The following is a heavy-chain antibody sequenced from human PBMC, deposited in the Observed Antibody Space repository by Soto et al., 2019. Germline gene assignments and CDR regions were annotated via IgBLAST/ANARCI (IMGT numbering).Heavy chain of an antibody. CDR1: GFTFSSYA. J-gene: IGHJ4*02. V-gene: IGHV3-30-3*01. D-gene: IGHD1-26*01. CDR2: ISYDGSNK. Sequence: PGGSLRLSCAASGFTFSSYAMHWVRQAPGKGLEWVAVISYDGSNKYYADSVKGRFTISRDNSKNTLYLQMNSLRAEDTAVYYCARGGHWSYYGKLFDYWGQGTLVTVSS. CDR3: ARGGHWSYYGKLFDY.